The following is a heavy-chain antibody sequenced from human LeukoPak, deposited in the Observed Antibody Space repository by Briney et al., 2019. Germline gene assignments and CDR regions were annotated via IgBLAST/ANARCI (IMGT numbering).Heavy chain of an antibody. J-gene: IGHJ6*03. CDR2: ISGSGGST. D-gene: IGHD6-6*01. Sequence: SGGSLRLSCAASGFTFSSYAMGWVRQAPGKGLEWVSAISGSGGSTYYADSVKGRFTISRDNSKNTLYLQMNSLRAEDTAVYYCAKDSSSWNYYYYMDVWGKGTTVTVSS. V-gene: IGHV3-23*01. CDR3: AKDSSSWNYYYYMDV. CDR1: GFTFSSYA.